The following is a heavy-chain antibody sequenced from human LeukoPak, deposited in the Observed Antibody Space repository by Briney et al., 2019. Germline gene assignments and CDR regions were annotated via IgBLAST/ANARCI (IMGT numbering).Heavy chain of an antibody. D-gene: IGHD4-17*01. Sequence: GGSLRLSCAASGFTFSSYGMHWLRQAPGKGLEWVAVISYDGSNKYYADSVKGRFTISRDNSKNTLYLQMNSLRAEDTAVYYCAKESYGDYVVDYWGQGTLVTVSS. CDR1: GFTFSSYG. CDR3: AKESYGDYVVDY. CDR2: ISYDGSNK. V-gene: IGHV3-30*18. J-gene: IGHJ4*02.